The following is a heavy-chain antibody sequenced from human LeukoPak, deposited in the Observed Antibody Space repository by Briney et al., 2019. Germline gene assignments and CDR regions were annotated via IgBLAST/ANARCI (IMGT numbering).Heavy chain of an antibody. D-gene: IGHD1-20*01. CDR3: ASYVTATYAFDI. J-gene: IGHJ3*02. Sequence: GGSLRLSCAASGFTFDDYGMSWVRQAPGKGLEWVSGINWNGGSTGYADSVKGRFTISRDNAKNSLYLQMNSLRAEDTALYYCASYVTATYAFDIWGQGTMVTVSS. CDR2: INWNGGST. CDR1: GFTFDDYG. V-gene: IGHV3-20*04.